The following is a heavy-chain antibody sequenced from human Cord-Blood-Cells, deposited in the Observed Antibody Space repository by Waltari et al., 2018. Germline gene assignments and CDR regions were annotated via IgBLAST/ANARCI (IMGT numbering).Heavy chain of an antibody. V-gene: IGHV3-33*01. CDR3: ARGDVLRYFDWLLHPDY. Sequence: QVQLVESGGGVVQPGRPLRLSCAASGFTFSSYGMHWVRPAPGTGLGWVAVIWYDGSNKYYADSVKGRFTISRDNSKNTLYLQMNSLRAEDTAVYYCARGDVLRYFDWLLHPDYWGQGTLVTVSS. D-gene: IGHD3-9*01. J-gene: IGHJ4*02. CDR1: GFTFSSYG. CDR2: IWYDGSNK.